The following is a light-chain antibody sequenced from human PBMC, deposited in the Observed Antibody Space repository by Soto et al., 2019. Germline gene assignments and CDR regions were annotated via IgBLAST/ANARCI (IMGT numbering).Light chain of an antibody. Sequence: DIQMTQSPSSLSASIGDRVTLTCRASQEIFHCLAWYQQRPGKAPNLLVYHASSLRSGVPSRFSGSGSGREFTLTISSLQPNDSATYYCQQHNSYPGTFGQGTKVEI. V-gene: IGKV1-5*01. J-gene: IGKJ1*01. CDR2: HAS. CDR1: QEIFHC. CDR3: QQHNSYPGT.